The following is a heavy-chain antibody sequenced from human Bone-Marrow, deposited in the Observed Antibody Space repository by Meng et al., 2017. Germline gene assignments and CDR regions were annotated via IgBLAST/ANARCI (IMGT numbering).Heavy chain of an antibody. D-gene: IGHD3-22*01. CDR2: IYYSGST. J-gene: IGHJ6*02. Sequence: SETLSLTCTVSGGSISSYYWSWIRQPPGKGLEWIGYIYYSGSTNYNPSLKSRVTISVDTSKNQFSLKLSSVTAADTAVYYCARFEGEYYYDSSGYWGMDGYYYYGMDVWGQGTTVTVSS. CDR1: GGSISSYY. V-gene: IGHV4-59*01. CDR3: ARFEGEYYYDSSGYWGMDGYYYYGMDV.